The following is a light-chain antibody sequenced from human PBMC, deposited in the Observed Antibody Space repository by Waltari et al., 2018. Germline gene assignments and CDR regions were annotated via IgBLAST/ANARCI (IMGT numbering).Light chain of an antibody. CDR1: SGHSSNV. CDR3: QTGGHGTGV. Sequence: QLVLTQSPSAPASLGASVKLTCTLSSGHSSNVIAWLQQQPEKGPRYLMKVNSDGSHRKGDKIPDRVSGSSSGAEHYLTIASLQADDVADYYCQTGGHGTGVFGGGTKLTVL. J-gene: IGLJ3*02. CDR2: VNSDGSH. V-gene: IGLV4-69*01.